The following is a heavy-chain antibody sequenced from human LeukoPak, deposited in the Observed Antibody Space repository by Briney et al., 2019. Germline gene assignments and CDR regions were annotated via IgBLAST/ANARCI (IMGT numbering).Heavy chain of an antibody. J-gene: IGHJ6*03. D-gene: IGHD6-13*01. Sequence: GGSLRLSCAASGFTFDDYAMHWVRQAPGKGLEWVSLISWDGGSTYYADSMKGRFTISRDNSKNSLYLQMNSLRAEDTALYYCAKDVVSSSQALEYYYYYMDVWGKWTTVTVSS. CDR2: ISWDGGST. V-gene: IGHV3-43D*03. CDR1: GFTFDDYA. CDR3: AKDVVSSSQALEYYYYYMDV.